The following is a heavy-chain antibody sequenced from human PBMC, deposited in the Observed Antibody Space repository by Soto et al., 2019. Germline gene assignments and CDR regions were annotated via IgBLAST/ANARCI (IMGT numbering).Heavy chain of an antibody. D-gene: IGHD1-1*01. J-gene: IGHJ4*02. Sequence: EVQLVESGGGLVQPGGSLRLSCAASGFMFSSHWMHWVRQAPGKGLVWVSRISADGSNTNYADSVKGRITISRDNAKNTLFLQMNSLRAEDTAVYYCARRTDAYNWADYWGQGTLVTVSS. CDR2: ISADGSNT. CDR1: GFMFSSHW. CDR3: ARRTDAYNWADY. V-gene: IGHV3-74*01.